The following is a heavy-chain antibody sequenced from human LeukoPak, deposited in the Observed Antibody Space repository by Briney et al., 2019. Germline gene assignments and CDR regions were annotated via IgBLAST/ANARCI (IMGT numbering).Heavy chain of an antibody. Sequence: GGSLRLSCAASGFTFSSYWMSWVRQAPGKGLEWVADIKQDGSEKYYVDSVKGRFTISRDNAKNSLYLQMNSLRAEDTAVYYCARERREYYYGWGSNYTGGDMDVRGQGTTVTVAS. V-gene: IGHV3-7*01. D-gene: IGHD3-10*01. CDR2: IKQDGSEK. CDR3: ARERREYYYGWGSNYTGGDMDV. CDR1: GFTFSSYW. J-gene: IGHJ6*02.